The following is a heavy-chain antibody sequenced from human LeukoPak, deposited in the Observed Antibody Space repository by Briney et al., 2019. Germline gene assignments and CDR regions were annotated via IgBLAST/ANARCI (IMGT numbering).Heavy chain of an antibody. CDR2: ISSRSTYI. V-gene: IGHV3-21*01. Sequence: GGTLRLSCAASGFTFSSYSMNWVRQPPAPGQELVSSISSRSTYIYYSASVKGRFTISRDNAKNSLYLQMNSLRAEDTAVYYCARGSSTHGEYYFDYWGQGTLVTVSS. CDR1: GFTFSSYS. J-gene: IGHJ4*02. D-gene: IGHD2-2*01. CDR3: ARGSSTHGEYYFDY.